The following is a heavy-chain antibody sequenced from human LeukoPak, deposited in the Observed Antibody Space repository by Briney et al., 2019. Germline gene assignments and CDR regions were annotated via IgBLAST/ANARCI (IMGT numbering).Heavy chain of an antibody. CDR1: GFTFSDYY. Sequence: GGSLRLSCAASGFTFSDYYMSWVRQAPGKGPEWVSIMYSGGATDYADSVKGRFTISRDNSKNTLYLQMNSLRAEDTAVYYCARDPSPFYGDYGYWGQGTLVTVSS. D-gene: IGHD4-17*01. CDR3: ARDPSPFYGDYGY. V-gene: IGHV3-66*01. CDR2: MYSGGAT. J-gene: IGHJ4*02.